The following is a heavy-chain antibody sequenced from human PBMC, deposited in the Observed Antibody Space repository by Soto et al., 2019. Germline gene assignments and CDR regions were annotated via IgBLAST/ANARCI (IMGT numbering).Heavy chain of an antibody. V-gene: IGHV3-23*01. CDR2: ISGSGGST. D-gene: IGHD3-9*01. Sequence: GGSLRLSCAASGFTFSSYAMSWVRQAPGKGLEWVSAISGSGGSTYYAESAKGRFTISRDNSKNTLYLQMNSLRAEDTAVYYCAKDERYFDWLFLYWGQGTLVTVSS. CDR1: GFTFSSYA. J-gene: IGHJ4*02. CDR3: AKDERYFDWLFLY.